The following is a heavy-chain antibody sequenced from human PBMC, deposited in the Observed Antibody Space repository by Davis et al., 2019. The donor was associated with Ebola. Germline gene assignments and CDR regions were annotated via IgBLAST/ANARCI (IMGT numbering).Heavy chain of an antibody. J-gene: IGHJ4*02. V-gene: IGHV1-2*02. CDR2: INPNSGGT. D-gene: IGHD7-27*01. Sequence: ASVKVSCKASGYTFTGYYIHWVRQAPGQGLEWMGWINPNSGGTNYAQKFQGRVTMTRDTSISTAYMELSRLRYDDTAVYYCARDGSTSNQKSGELDYWGQGPLVTVSS. CDR1: GYTFTGYY. CDR3: ARDGSTSNQKSGELDY.